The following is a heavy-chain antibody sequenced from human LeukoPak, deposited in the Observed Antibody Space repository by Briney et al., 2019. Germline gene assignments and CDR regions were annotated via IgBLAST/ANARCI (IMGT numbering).Heavy chain of an antibody. CDR3: AKDLYGDYGGGDFDY. J-gene: IGHJ4*02. Sequence: GGSLRLSCAASGFTFSSYGMHWVRQAPGKGLEWVAVISYDGSNKYYADSVKGRFTISGDNSKNTLYLQMNSLRAEDTAVYYCAKDLYGDYGGGDFDYWGQGTLVTVSS. CDR2: ISYDGSNK. D-gene: IGHD4-17*01. CDR1: GFTFSSYG. V-gene: IGHV3-30*18.